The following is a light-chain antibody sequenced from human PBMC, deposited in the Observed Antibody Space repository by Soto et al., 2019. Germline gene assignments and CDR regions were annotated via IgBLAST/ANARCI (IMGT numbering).Light chain of an antibody. CDR2: RAS. J-gene: IGKJ5*01. Sequence: EDGVTRSSGPVPLSTXERATLSCTASQTVNNNYVAWYQQKPGQAPRLVIFRASNKATGIPDRFSGSGSGTEFTLTVSSLQSEDFAVYYCQQDSKCPITVGQGTQVEIK. V-gene: IGKV3-20*01. CDR3: QQDSKCPIT. CDR1: QTVNNNY.